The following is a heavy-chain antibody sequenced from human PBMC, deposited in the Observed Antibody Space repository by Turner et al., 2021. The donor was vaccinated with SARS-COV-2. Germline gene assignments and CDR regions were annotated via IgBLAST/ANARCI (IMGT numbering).Heavy chain of an antibody. J-gene: IGHJ3*01. CDR2: VSSDGSNK. CDR1: GFSSKSFA. D-gene: IGHD6-6*01. CDR3: ARDSPYISSWSTYYDTLDV. Sequence: QVLLVESGGGVVQPGGYLKLSCSASGFSSKSFAMHWFRQSPGKGLEWVAFVSSDGSNKYYSDSVVGRFTISRYNSRGTLNRQMDYLRRDDTAVYFCARDSPYISSWSTYYDTLDVWGQGTLVTVSS. V-gene: IGHV3-30*04.